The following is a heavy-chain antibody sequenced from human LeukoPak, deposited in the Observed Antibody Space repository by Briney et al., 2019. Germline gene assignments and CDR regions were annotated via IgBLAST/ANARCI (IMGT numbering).Heavy chain of an antibody. CDR2: MNPNSGNT. CDR1: GYTFTSYD. Sequence: ASVKVSCKASGYTFTSYDINWVRQATGQGLEWMGWMNPNSGNTGYAQKFQGRVTMTRNTSISTAYMELSSLRSEDTAVYYCARQVSSIAPSDVWGKGTTVTVSS. CDR3: ARQVSSIAPSDV. V-gene: IGHV1-8*01. D-gene: IGHD6-6*01. J-gene: IGHJ6*04.